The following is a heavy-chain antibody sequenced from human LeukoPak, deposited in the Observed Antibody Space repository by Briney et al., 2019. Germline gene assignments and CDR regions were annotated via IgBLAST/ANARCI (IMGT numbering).Heavy chain of an antibody. V-gene: IGHV3-7*01. Sequence: GGSLRLSCVASGFTFSNYWINWVRQAPGKGLEWVANINQDGGGKYYVDSVKGRFTISRDNAENSLYLQMNSLRAEDTAVYYCARDDTEYSSGWYGGYYFDYWGQGTLVTVSS. CDR2: INQDGGGK. CDR3: ARDDTEYSSGWYGGYYFDY. J-gene: IGHJ4*02. CDR1: GFTFSNYW. D-gene: IGHD6-19*01.